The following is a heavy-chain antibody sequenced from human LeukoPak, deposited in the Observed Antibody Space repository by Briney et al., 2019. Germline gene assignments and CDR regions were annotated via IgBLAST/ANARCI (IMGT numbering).Heavy chain of an antibody. CDR3: TAMDCSGDTCYFIY. D-gene: IGHD2-15*01. Sequence: PGGSLRLSCAASGFIFSNSWMSWVRQAPGKGLEWVGRIKSKYNGGTRDYAAPVKDRFTISRDDSKDTLYVQMNSLKNEDTAVYYCTAMDCSGDTCYFIYWGQGTLVTVSS. J-gene: IGHJ4*02. V-gene: IGHV3-15*01. CDR1: GFIFSNSW. CDR2: IKSKYNGGTR.